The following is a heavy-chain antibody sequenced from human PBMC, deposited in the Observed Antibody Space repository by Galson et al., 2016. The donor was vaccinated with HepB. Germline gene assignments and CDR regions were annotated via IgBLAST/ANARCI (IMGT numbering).Heavy chain of an antibody. CDR2: ISPSSNNA. J-gene: IGHJ6*02. V-gene: IGHV1-18*01. D-gene: IGHD3-3*01. CDR3: ARESAPRQTFEWQRMNGMDV. Sequence: VKVSCKASGYSFASHGITWVRQAPGQGLEWMGWISPSSNNAIYAQRVQGRVTLTTDTSTTTAYFEMGSLRSDDTAVYYCARESAPRQTFEWQRMNGMDVWGLGTTVIVSS. CDR1: GYSFASHG.